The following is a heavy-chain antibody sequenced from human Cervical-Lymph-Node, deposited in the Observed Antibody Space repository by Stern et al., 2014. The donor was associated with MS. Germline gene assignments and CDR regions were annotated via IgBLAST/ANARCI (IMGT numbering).Heavy chain of an antibody. CDR1: GGTFSNSA. V-gene: IGHV1-69*01. D-gene: IGHD3-9*01. J-gene: IGHJ4*02. Sequence: VPLVESGAEVTKPGSSVKVSCKASGGTFSNSAINWVRQAPGQGLEWMVGIVPIFGRANYAQKFQGRVTITADDSTSTAYMELSSLRSEDTAVYFCARGWSYDILTSYSYWGQGTLVTVSS. CDR2: IVPIFGRA. CDR3: ARGWSYDILTSYSY.